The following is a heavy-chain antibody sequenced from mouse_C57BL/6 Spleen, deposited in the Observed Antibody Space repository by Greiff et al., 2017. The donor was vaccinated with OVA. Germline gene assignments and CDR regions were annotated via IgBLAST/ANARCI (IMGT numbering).Heavy chain of an antibody. CDR3: TRGTGIFDY. V-gene: IGHV1-15*01. CDR2: IDPETGGT. D-gene: IGHD4-1*01. Sequence: QVQLKQSGAELVRPGASVTLSCKASGYTFTDYEMHWVKQTPVHGLEWIGAIDPETGGTAYNQKFKGKAILTADKSSSTAYMELRSLTSEDSAVYYCTRGTGIFDYWGQGTTLTVSS. J-gene: IGHJ2*01. CDR1: GYTFTDYE.